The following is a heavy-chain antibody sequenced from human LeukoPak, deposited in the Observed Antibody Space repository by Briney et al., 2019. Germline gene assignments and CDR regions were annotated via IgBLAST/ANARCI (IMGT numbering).Heavy chain of an antibody. J-gene: IGHJ4*02. CDR3: ARGGRITIFGVVIKNRDY. CDR1: GGSISSYY. CDR2: IYTSGST. V-gene: IGHV4-4*07. D-gene: IGHD3-3*01. Sequence: PSETLSLTCTVSGGSISSYYWSWIRQPAGKGLEWIGRIYTSGSTNYNPSLKSRGTMSVDTSKNQFSLKLSSVTAADTAVYYCARGGRITIFGVVIKNRDYWGQGTLVTVSS.